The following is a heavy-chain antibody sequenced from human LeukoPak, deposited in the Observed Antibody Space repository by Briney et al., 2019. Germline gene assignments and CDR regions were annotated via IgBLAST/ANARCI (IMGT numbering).Heavy chain of an antibody. J-gene: IGHJ6*03. Sequence: SETLSLTCTVSGGSISSSHWSWIRQPPGKGLEWIGNIHTSGGTNYSPSLKSRVTISLDTSRNQFSLKLSSVTAADTAVYYCARGRSTVVTPNYYYYYCMDVWGKGTRSPSP. CDR3: ARGRSTVVTPNYYYYYCMDV. CDR2: IHTSGGT. V-gene: IGHV4-4*09. D-gene: IGHD4-23*01. CDR1: GGSISSSH.